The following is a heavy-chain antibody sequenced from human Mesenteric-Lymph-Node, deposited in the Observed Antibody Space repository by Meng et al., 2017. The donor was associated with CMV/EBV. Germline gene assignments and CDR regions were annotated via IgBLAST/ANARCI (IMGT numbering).Heavy chain of an antibody. CDR2: ISWDGGST. V-gene: IGHV3-43D*03. D-gene: IGHD3-3*01. J-gene: IGHJ4*02. CDR1: GFTFDDYA. Sequence: GGSLRLSCAASGFTFDDYAMHWVRQAPGKGLEWVSLISWDGGSTYYADSVKGRFTISRDNSKNSLYLQMNSLRAEDTALYYCAKDNYDFWSGLFGYWGQGTLVTVSS. CDR3: AKDNYDFWSGLFGY.